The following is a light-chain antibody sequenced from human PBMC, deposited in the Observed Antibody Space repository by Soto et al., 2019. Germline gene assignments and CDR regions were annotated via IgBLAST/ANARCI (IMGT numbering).Light chain of an antibody. Sequence: EIVMTQSPATLSVSPGESATLSCRASQSIGSNLAWYQQKPGQAPRLLIYGASTRASGIPVAFSGSGSGTEFTLTISRLQSEHLALYYCQQYYDWPQTFGPGTRVDIK. V-gene: IGKV3-15*01. CDR2: GAS. CDR3: QQYYDWPQT. J-gene: IGKJ3*01. CDR1: QSIGSN.